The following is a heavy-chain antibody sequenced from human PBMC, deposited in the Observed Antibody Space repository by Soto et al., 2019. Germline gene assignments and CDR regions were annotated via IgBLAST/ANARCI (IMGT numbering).Heavy chain of an antibody. CDR2: IWYDGSNK. CDR3: ARDRRYYYGSGSYNL. J-gene: IGHJ4*02. Sequence: QVQLVESGGGVVQPGRSLRLSCAASGFTFSSYGMHWVRQAPGKGLEWVAVIWYDGSNKYYADSVKGRFTISRDNSKNTLYLQMSSRRAEDTAVYYCARDRRYYYGSGSYNLWGQGTLVTVSS. V-gene: IGHV3-33*01. CDR1: GFTFSSYG. D-gene: IGHD3-10*01.